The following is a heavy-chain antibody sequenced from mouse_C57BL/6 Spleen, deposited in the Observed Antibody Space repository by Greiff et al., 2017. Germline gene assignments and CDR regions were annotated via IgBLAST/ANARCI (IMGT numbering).Heavy chain of an antibody. D-gene: IGHD1-1*01. J-gene: IGHJ3*01. CDR2: IYPRSGNT. V-gene: IGHV1-81*01. CDR3: SSPIYYYGSSYWFAY. CDR1: GYTFTSYG. Sequence: VQLQQSGAELARPGASVKLSCKASGYTFTSYGISWVKQRTGQGLEWIGEIYPRSGNTYYNEKFKGRATLTADKSSSTVYMELRSLTSEDSAVYFCSSPIYYYGSSYWFAYWGQGTLVTVSA.